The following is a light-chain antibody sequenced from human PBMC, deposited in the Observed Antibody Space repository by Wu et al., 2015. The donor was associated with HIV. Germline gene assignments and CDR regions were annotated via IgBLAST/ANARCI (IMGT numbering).Light chain of an antibody. J-gene: IGKJ1*01. Sequence: DIQMTQSPSSLSAAVGDRVTITCRASQGISNDLAWYQQEPGKVPKLLIYAASTLHSGVPSRFSGSGSGTDFTLTISSLQPEDVATYYCQKYNSAPWTFGQGTKVEIK. V-gene: IGKV1-27*01. CDR1: QGISND. CDR2: AAS. CDR3: QKYNSAPWT.